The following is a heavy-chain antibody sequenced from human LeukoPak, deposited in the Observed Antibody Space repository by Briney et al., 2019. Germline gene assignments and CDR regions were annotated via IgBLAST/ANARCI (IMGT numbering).Heavy chain of an antibody. J-gene: IGHJ6*04. Sequence: GGSLRLSCAASGFTFSSYGMHWVRQAPGKGLEWVAFIRYDGSNKYYADSVKGRFTISRDNAKNSLYLQMNSLRAEDTAVYYCARDLGRITMVRGLMDVWGKGTTVTVSS. D-gene: IGHD3-10*01. CDR3: ARDLGRITMVRGLMDV. CDR2: IRYDGSNK. V-gene: IGHV3-30*02. CDR1: GFTFSSYG.